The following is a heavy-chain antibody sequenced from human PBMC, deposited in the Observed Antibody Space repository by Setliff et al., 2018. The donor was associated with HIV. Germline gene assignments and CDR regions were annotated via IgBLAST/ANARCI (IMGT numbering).Heavy chain of an antibody. D-gene: IGHD3-3*01. CDR3: ARATRTIFGVVYFDY. CDR1: GGSSNSYY. CDR2: IYTSGGT. V-gene: IGHV4-4*09. Sequence: PSETLSLTCTVSGGSSNSYYWSWIRQPPGKGLEWIGYIYTSGGTNYNPSLKSRVTISVDTSKNQFSLKLNSVTAADTAVHYCARATRTIFGVVYFDYWGQGTLVTVSS. J-gene: IGHJ4*02.